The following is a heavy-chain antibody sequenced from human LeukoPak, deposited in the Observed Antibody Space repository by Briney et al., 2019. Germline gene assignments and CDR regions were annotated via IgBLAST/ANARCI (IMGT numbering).Heavy chain of an antibody. J-gene: IGHJ4*02. CDR3: ARGPGGVTTVLDY. Sequence: PSETLSLTXTVSGGSISSYYWSWIRQPPGKGLEWIGEINHSGSTNYNPSLKSRVTISVDTSKNQFSLKLSSVTAADTAVYYCARGPGGVTTVLDYWGQGTLVTVSS. CDR1: GGSISSYY. V-gene: IGHV4-34*01. CDR2: INHSGST. D-gene: IGHD4-17*01.